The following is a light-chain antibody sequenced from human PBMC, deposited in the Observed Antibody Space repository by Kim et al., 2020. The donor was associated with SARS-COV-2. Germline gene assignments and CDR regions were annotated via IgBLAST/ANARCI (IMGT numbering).Light chain of an antibody. CDR1: SSDVGGYNY. J-gene: IGLJ3*02. CDR3: TSYTSSSTLVV. V-gene: IGLV2-14*03. CDR2: DVS. Sequence: SITSSCTGTSSDVGGYNYVSWYQQHPGKAPTLMIYDVSSRPSGVSNRFSGSKSGNTASLTISGLQAEDEADYYCTSYTSSSTLVVFGGGTQLTVL.